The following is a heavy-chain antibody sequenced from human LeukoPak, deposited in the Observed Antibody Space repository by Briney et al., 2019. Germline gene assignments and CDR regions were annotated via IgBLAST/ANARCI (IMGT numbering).Heavy chain of an antibody. V-gene: IGHV4-4*02. J-gene: IGHJ4*02. Sequence: TSETLSLTCAVPGGSVSSTNWWSWVRQPPGEGLEWIAEIHHSGSTNYNPSLKSRVTISVDKSENQFSLKLSSVTAADTAVYYCARIFGGFDWGQGTLVTVS. CDR1: GGSVSSTNW. D-gene: IGHD3-3*01. CDR2: IHHSGST. CDR3: ARIFGGFD.